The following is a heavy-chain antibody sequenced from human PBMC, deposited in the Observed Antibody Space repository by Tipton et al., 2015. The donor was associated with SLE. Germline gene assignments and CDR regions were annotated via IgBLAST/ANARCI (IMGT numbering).Heavy chain of an antibody. J-gene: IGHJ6*02. CDR1: GFTFSSYA. Sequence: GSLRLSCAASGFTFSSYAMSWVRQAPGKGLEWVSAISGSGGSTYYADSVKGRFTISRDNSKNTLYLQMNSLRAEDTAVYYCAAFCSGGSCYSNYYYGMDVWGQGTTVTVSS. V-gene: IGHV3-23*01. CDR3: AAFCSGGSCYSNYYYGMDV. D-gene: IGHD2-15*01. CDR2: ISGSGGST.